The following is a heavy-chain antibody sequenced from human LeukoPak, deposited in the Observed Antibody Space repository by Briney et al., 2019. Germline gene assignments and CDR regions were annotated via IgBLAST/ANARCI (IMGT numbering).Heavy chain of an antibody. Sequence: SVKVSCKASGGTFSSYAISWVRQAPGQGLEWMGGIIPIFGTANYAQKYQGRVTITADESTSTAYMELSSLRSEDTAVYYCARSIVVVPAAPAPFDYWGQGTLVTVSS. V-gene: IGHV1-69*13. CDR3: ARSIVVVPAAPAPFDY. CDR1: GGTFSSYA. J-gene: IGHJ4*02. CDR2: IIPIFGTA. D-gene: IGHD2-2*01.